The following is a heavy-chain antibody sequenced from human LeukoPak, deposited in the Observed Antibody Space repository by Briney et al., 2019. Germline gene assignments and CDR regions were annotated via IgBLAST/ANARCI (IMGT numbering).Heavy chain of an antibody. CDR1: GFTFSNYA. CDR2: ISGSGGRT. V-gene: IGHV3-23*01. CDR3: AKGLSGYSGYDSDY. D-gene: IGHD5-12*01. Sequence: GGSLRLSWAASGFTFSNYAMSWVRQAPGKGLEWVSGISGSGGRTYNADSVKGRFTISRDNSKNTLYLQMNSLRAEDTAVYYCAKGLSGYSGYDSDYWGQGTLVTVSS. J-gene: IGHJ4*02.